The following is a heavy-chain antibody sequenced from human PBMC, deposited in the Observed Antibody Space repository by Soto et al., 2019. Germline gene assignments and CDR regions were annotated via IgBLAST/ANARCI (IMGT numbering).Heavy chain of an antibody. V-gene: IGHV1-8*01. CDR1: GYTFTTYD. J-gene: IGHJ3*02. CDR2: MNPNSGNT. D-gene: IGHD4-17*01. CDR3: ARASSTYGDSDAFDI. Sequence: GASVKVSCKASGYTFTTYDVYLVRQATGQGLEWMGWMNPNSGNTAYAQKFQGRVTMTTNASTSTAYMELSSLRSEDTAVYYCARASSTYGDSDAFDIWGQGTMVTVSS.